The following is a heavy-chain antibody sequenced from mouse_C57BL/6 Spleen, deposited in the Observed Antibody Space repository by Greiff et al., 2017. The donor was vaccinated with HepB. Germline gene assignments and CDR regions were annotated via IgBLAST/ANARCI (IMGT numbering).Heavy chain of an antibody. Sequence: EVQRVESGPELVKPGASVKIPCKASGYTFTDYNMDWVKQSHGKSLEWIGDINPNNGGTIYNQKFKGKATLTVDKSSSTAYMELRSLTSEDTAVYYCARLLRAMDYWGQGTSVTVSS. D-gene: IGHD1-1*01. V-gene: IGHV1-18*01. J-gene: IGHJ4*01. CDR2: INPNNGGT. CDR1: GYTFTDYN. CDR3: ARLLRAMDY.